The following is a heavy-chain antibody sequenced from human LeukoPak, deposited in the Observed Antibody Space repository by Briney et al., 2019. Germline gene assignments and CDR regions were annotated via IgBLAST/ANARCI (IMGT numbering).Heavy chain of an antibody. D-gene: IGHD3-16*01. J-gene: IGHJ5*02. CDR2: ISYNGHYE. CDR3: ARGLGSPVPTWFDP. V-gene: IGHV3-30*03. Sequence: GKSLRLSCVASGFTFSNFGVHWVRQAPGKGLEWVAVISYNGHYEYYGESVKGRFTISRDNSKNTLYLQMNSLRAEDTAVYYCARGLGSPVPTWFDPWGQGTLVTVSS. CDR1: GFTFSNFG.